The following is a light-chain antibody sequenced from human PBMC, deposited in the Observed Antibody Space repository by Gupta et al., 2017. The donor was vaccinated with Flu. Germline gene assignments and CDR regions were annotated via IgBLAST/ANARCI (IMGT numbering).Light chain of an antibody. CDR2: LGS. Sequence: EIVMTQSPLSLSVTPGEPTSISCRSSQSLLHGNGFNYLDWYLQKPGQSPQLLNYLGSNRASGVPDTFSGSSSGTDFTLKISRVEAEDVGIYYCRQALQTPRTFGQGTTVEIK. V-gene: IGKV2-28*01. CDR1: QSLLHGNGFNY. J-gene: IGKJ1*01. CDR3: RQALQTPRT.